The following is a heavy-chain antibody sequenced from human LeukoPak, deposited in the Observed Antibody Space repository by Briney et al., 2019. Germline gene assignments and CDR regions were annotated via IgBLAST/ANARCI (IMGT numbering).Heavy chain of an antibody. CDR1: GGSISSYY. D-gene: IGHD1-26*01. J-gene: IGHJ4*02. Sequence: SETLSLTCTVSGGSISSYYWSWIRQPPGKGLEWVGYIYYSGSTNYNPSLKSRVTISVDTSKNQFSLKLSSVPAADTAVYYCARGEETFDYWGQGTLVTVSS. V-gene: IGHV4-59*01. CDR2: IYYSGST. CDR3: ARGEETFDY.